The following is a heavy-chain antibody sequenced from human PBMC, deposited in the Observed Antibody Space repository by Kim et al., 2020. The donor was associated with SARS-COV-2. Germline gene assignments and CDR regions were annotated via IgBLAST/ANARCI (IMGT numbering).Heavy chain of an antibody. D-gene: IGHD5-12*01. V-gene: IGHV3-23*01. CDR3: AKDPYVGYNYADY. Sequence: YADSVNGRLTSSRDNSKKTLFLQMKSLGVEDTAVYYCAKDPYVGYNYADYWGPGTLVTVSS. J-gene: IGHJ4*02.